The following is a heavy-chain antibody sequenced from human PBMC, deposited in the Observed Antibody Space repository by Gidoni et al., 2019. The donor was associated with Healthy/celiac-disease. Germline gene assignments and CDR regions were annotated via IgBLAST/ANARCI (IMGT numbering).Heavy chain of an antibody. D-gene: IGHD3-22*01. CDR1: VGSISSSSYY. CDR3: ASAEDYYDSSCYSVDAFDI. Sequence: QLQLQESGPGLVKPSETLSLTCTVAVGSISSSSYYWGWIRQPPGKGLEWIGSIYYSGSTYYNPSLKSRVTISVDTSKNQFSLKLSSVPAADTAVYYCASAEDYYDSSCYSVDAFDIWGQGTMVTVSS. CDR2: IYYSGST. V-gene: IGHV4-39*01. J-gene: IGHJ3*02.